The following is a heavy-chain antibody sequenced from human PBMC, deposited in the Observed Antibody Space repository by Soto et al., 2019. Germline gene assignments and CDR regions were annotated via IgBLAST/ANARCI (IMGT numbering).Heavy chain of an antibody. CDR3: ESKDQIRSPAASFLVNGYFDL. Sequence: PSETLSLTCGVSGGSISSSKWWTWVRQPPGKGPEWIGEIYHSGSTNYNPSLTSRVTISLDKSNNQFSLTLTSVTAADTAVYYCESKDQIRSPAASFLVNGYFDLWGRSILV. V-gene: IGHV4-4*02. J-gene: IGHJ2*01. CDR1: GGSISSSKW. CDR2: IYHSGST. D-gene: IGHD2-2*01.